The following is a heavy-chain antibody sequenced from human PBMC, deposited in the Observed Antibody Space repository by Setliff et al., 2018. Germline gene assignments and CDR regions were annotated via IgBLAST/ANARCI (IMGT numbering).Heavy chain of an antibody. CDR1: GGSISSYY. Sequence: SETLSLTCAVSGGSISSYYWSWIRQPPGKGLEWIGEINHSGSTNYNPSLKSRVTISVDTSKNQFSLKLSSVTAADTAVYYCARTDDYYNFYAYWGQGTLVTVSS. J-gene: IGHJ4*02. CDR3: ARTDDYYNFYAY. V-gene: IGHV4-34*01. D-gene: IGHD3-3*01. CDR2: INHSGST.